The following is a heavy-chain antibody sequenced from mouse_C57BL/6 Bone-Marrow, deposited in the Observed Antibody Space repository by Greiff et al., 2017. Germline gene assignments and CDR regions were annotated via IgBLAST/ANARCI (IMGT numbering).Heavy chain of an antibody. D-gene: IGHD2-3*01. Sequence: VQLQQSGAELAKPGASVKLSCKASGYTFTTYWMHWVKQRPGQGLEWIGYINPSSGDTKYNQKFKDKATLTADKSSSTAYVQLSSLTYDDSAVYDCARLGWLLRYFEVCGTGTTVTVSS. CDR2: INPSSGDT. CDR1: GYTFTTYW. CDR3: ARLGWLLRYFEV. J-gene: IGHJ1*03. V-gene: IGHV1-7*01.